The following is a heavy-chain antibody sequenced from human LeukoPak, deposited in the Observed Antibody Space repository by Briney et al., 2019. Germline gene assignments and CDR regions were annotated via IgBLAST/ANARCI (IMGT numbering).Heavy chain of an antibody. D-gene: IGHD3-9*01. J-gene: IGHJ6*02. V-gene: IGHV1-2*06. CDR3: AREIKSLLLRYFDWLSNGMDV. CDR2: INPNSGGT. Sequence: ASVKVSCKASGYTFTGYYMHWVRQAPGQGLEWMGRINPNSGGTNYAQKFQGRVTITADESTSTAYMELSSLRSEDTAVYYCAREIKSLLLRYFDWLSNGMDVWGQGTTVTVSS. CDR1: GYTFTGYY.